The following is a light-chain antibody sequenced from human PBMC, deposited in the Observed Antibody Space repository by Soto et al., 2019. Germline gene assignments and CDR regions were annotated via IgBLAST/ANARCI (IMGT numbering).Light chain of an antibody. V-gene: IGKV3D-15*01. CDR3: QQWGT. CDR1: QSVSSN. CDR2: GAS. Sequence: ELVMTPSPSTLSVSPGDRATLSCRASQSVSSNLAWYQQKPGQAPRLLIYGASSRATGIPDRFSGSGSGTDFTLTISRLEPEDFAVYYCQQWGTFGPGTKVDI. J-gene: IGKJ3*01.